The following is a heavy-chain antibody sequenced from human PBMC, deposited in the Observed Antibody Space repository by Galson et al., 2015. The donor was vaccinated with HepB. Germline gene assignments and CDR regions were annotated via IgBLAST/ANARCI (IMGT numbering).Heavy chain of an antibody. J-gene: IGHJ4*02. Sequence: SLRLSCAASGFTFSSYWMHRVRQVPGKGLVWVSRINSDGGYITYADSVKGRFTISRDNAKNTLYLQMNSPRAEDTALYYCARTRGAAAGIFDNWGQGSLVTVSS. CDR2: INSDGGYI. V-gene: IGHV3-74*01. D-gene: IGHD6-13*01. CDR1: GFTFSSYW. CDR3: ARTRGAAAGIFDN.